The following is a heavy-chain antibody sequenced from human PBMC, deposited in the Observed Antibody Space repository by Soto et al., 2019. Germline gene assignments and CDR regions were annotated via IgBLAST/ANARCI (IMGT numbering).Heavy chain of an antibody. CDR3: ARVTTFYDILTSSYALNYFDY. V-gene: IGHV3-53*01. Sequence: GGSLRLSCAASGFTFSSYAMSWFRQAPGKGLECVSVIYAGGNTYYPDSVKGRFTISSDNSKNTLFLQMNNLRAEDTAVYYCARVTTFYDILTSSYALNYFDYWGQGTRVTVSS. J-gene: IGHJ4*02. D-gene: IGHD3-9*01. CDR2: IYAGGNT. CDR1: GFTFSSYA.